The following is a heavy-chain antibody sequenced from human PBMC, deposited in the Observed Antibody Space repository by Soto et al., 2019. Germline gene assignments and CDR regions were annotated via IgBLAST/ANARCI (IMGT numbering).Heavy chain of an antibody. CDR2: INPDSGAT. V-gene: IGHV1-2*02. Sequence: HEHLVQSGAEVKRPGASLKVSCKASGYSFTGYYIHWVRQAPGQGLEWMGWINPDSGATNDAQNFQGRVTLTSDTSISTASMDLTSRTSDDTAVYYCARGDYGTGGYPFPYFDYWGQGTLVIVSS. CDR1: GYSFTGYY. J-gene: IGHJ4*02. D-gene: IGHD2-8*02. CDR3: ARGDYGTGGYPFPYFDY.